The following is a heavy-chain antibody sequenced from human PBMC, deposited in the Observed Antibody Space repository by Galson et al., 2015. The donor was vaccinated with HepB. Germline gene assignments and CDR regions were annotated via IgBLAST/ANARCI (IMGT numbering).Heavy chain of an antibody. D-gene: IGHD5-12*01. Sequence: SLRLSCAASGFTFNSYAMHWVRQAPGKGLQWVAVITYDGTNKFYARSVKGRFTSSRDNSGNTLFLHMNSLRPEDTALYYRVKGGGYSAIRGRGGFDSWGQGALVTVSS. J-gene: IGHJ4*02. CDR3: VKGGGYSAIRGRGGFDS. CDR1: GFTFNSYA. V-gene: IGHV3-30*04. CDR2: ITYDGTNK.